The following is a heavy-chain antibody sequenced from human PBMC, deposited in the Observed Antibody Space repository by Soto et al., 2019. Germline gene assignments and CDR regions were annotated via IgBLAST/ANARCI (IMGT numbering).Heavy chain of an antibody. CDR3: ARGSGAAGTFYYYGMDV. V-gene: IGHV4-4*02. J-gene: IGHJ6*02. CDR1: GGSISSSNW. CDR2: IYHSGST. Sequence: SETLSLTCAVSGGSISSSNWWSWVRQPPGKGLEWIGEIYHSGSTNYNPPLKSRVTISVDKSKNQFSLKLSSVTAADTAVYYCARGSGAAGTFYYYGMDVWGQGTTVTVSS. D-gene: IGHD6-13*01.